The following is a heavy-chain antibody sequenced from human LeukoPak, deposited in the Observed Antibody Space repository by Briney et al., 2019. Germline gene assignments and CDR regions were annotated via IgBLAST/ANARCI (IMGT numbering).Heavy chain of an antibody. J-gene: IGHJ5*02. CDR3: ARGIRRTTMVRGVAYNWFDP. D-gene: IGHD3-10*01. Sequence: PSETLSLTCAVYGGSFSGYYWSWIRRPPGKGLEWIGEINHSGSTNYNPSLKSRVTISVDTSKNQFSLKLSSVTAADTAVYYCARGIRRTTMVRGVAYNWFDPWGQGTLVTVSS. CDR2: INHSGST. CDR1: GGSFSGYY. V-gene: IGHV4-34*01.